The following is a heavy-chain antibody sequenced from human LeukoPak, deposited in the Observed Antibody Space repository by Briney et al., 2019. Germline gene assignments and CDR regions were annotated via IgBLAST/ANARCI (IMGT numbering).Heavy chain of an antibody. CDR2: IWYDGSNK. V-gene: IGHV3-33*01. J-gene: IGHJ4*02. CDR1: AFTFSSYG. D-gene: IGHD3-10*01. Sequence: GGSLRLSCAVSAFTFSSYGMHWVRQAPGKGLEWVAVIWYDGSNKYYADSVKGRFTISRDNSKNTLYLQLNSLRAEDTAVYYCARDLIGRYTFDYCGQGTLVTVSS. CDR3: ARDLIGRYTFDY.